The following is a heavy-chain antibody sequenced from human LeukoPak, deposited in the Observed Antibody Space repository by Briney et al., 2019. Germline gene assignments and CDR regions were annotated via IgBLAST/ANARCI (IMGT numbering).Heavy chain of an antibody. V-gene: IGHV4-4*07. CDR3: ARGSLTDAFDI. Sequence: SETLSLTCTVSGGSISGYYWSWIRQPAGKGLEWIGRIYTSGSTHYNPSLKSRVTLSLDTSKNQFSLRLSSVTAADTAVYYCARGSLTDAFDIWGQGTMVTVSS. CDR1: GGSISGYY. CDR2: IYTSGST. J-gene: IGHJ3*02.